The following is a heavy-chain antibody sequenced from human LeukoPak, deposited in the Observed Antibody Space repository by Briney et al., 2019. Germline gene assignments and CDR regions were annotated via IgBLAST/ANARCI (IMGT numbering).Heavy chain of an antibody. D-gene: IGHD6-19*01. J-gene: IGHJ3*02. CDR2: IYTSGSA. Sequence: SETLSLTCTVSGGSISRYYWSWIRQPAGKGLEWIGRIYTSGSANYNPSLKSRVTMSVDTPKNHLSLKLSSVTAADTAVYYCARDIAVAGTGTFDIWGQGILVTVSS. CDR3: ARDIAVAGTGTFDI. CDR1: GGSISRYY. V-gene: IGHV4-4*07.